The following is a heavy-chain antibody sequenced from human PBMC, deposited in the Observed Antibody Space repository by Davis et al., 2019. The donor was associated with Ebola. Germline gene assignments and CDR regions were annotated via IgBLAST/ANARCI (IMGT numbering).Heavy chain of an antibody. CDR1: GGSISSYY. V-gene: IGHV4-59*12. J-gene: IGHJ6*02. CDR3: ARGADTAMVSMDV. D-gene: IGHD5-18*01. Sequence: SETLSLTCTVSGGSISSYYWSWIRQPPGKGLEWIGYIYYSGSTKYNPSLQSRVTISVDRSKNQFSLNLSSLTAADTAVYYCARGADTAMVSMDVWGQGTTVTVSS. CDR2: IYYSGST.